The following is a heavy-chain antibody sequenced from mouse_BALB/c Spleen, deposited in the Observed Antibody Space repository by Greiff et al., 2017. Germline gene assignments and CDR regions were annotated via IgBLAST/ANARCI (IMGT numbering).Heavy chain of an antibody. CDR1: GYTFTSYV. CDR2: INPYNDGT. CDR3: ATLNSYWYFDV. V-gene: IGHV1-14*01. Sequence: EVQLQQSGPELVKPGASVKMSCKASGYTFTSYVMHWVKQKPGQGLEWIGYINPYNDGTKYNEKFKGKATLTSDKSSSTAYMELSSLTSEDSAVYYCATLNSYWYFDVWGAGTTVTVSS. J-gene: IGHJ1*01.